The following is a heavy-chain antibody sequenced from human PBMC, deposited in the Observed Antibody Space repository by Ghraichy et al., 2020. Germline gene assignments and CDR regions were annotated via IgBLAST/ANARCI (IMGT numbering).Heavy chain of an antibody. Sequence: GGSLRLSCAASGFTFNNYWMSWVRQAPGKGLEWVANIHQDGSQIHYVDSVKGRFTISRDNANNSLFLQMNSLRAEDTAVYYCARAPGQSSCSGGTCYPNWFDPWGQGTLVTGSS. CDR2: IHQDGSQI. V-gene: IGHV3-7*03. J-gene: IGHJ5*02. D-gene: IGHD2-15*01. CDR3: ARAPGQSSCSGGTCYPNWFDP. CDR1: GFTFNNYW.